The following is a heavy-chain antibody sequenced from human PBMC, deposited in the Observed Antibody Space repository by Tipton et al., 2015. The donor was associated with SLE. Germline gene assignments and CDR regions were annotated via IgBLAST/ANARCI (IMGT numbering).Heavy chain of an antibody. CDR1: GYTFTTYD. Sequence: QLVQSGAEVKKPGASVKVSCKASGYTFTTYDINWVRQATGQGLEWMGWMNPNSGNTGYAQKLQGRVTMTRNTSMSTAYMELYSLRSEDTAVYYCARVPVRTTGGFGRFRMDVWGKGTTVTVSS. CDR3: ARVPVRTTGGFGRFRMDV. CDR2: MNPNSGNT. D-gene: IGHD1-1*01. V-gene: IGHV1-8*01. J-gene: IGHJ6*04.